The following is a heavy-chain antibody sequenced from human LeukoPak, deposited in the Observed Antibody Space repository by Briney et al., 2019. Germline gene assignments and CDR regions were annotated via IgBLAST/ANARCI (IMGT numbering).Heavy chain of an antibody. CDR3: ARVTSLTTLTAFDI. CDR2: INPNSGGT. D-gene: IGHD4-11*01. V-gene: IGHV1-2*02. CDR1: GYRFTGHY. Sequence: ASVKVSCKASGYRFTGHYMHWVRQAPGQGLEWMGWINPNSGGTNYAQKFQGRVTMTRDTSISTAYMEVSSLRFDDTAVYYCARVTSLTTLTAFDIWGQGTMVTVSS. J-gene: IGHJ3*02.